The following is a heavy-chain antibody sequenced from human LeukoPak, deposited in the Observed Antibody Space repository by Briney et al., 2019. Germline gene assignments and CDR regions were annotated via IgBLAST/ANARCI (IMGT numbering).Heavy chain of an antibody. D-gene: IGHD2-15*01. CDR2: ISYDGSNK. CDR3: ARAPGTPYFDY. Sequence: GGSLRLSCAASGFTSSSYAMHWVRQAPGKGLEWVAVISYDGSNKYYADSVKGRFTISRDNSKNTLYLQMNSLRAEDTAVYYCARAPGTPYFDYWGQGTLVTVSS. V-gene: IGHV3-30*01. J-gene: IGHJ4*02. CDR1: GFTSSSYA.